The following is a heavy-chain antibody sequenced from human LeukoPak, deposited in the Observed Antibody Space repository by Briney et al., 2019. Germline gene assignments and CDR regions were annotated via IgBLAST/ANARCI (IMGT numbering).Heavy chain of an antibody. CDR1: GGSISSGSYY. V-gene: IGHV4-61*02. CDR3: ASSWEGATTY. Sequence: IPSETLSLTCTVSGGSISSGSYYWSWIRQPAGKGLEWIGRIYTSGSTNYNPSLKSRVTISVDTSKNQFSLKLSSVTAADTAVYYCASSWEGATTYWGQGTLVTVSS. CDR2: IYTSGST. J-gene: IGHJ4*02. D-gene: IGHD1-26*01.